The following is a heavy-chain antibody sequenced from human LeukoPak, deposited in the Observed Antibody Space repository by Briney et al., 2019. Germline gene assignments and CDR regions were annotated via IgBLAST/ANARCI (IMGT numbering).Heavy chain of an antibody. V-gene: IGHV4-39*01. D-gene: IGHD1/OR15-1a*01. Sequence: SETLSLTCTVSGGSLSSSSYYWGWIRQPPGEGLEWIGGIYYSGSTYYNPSLKRRVTISVDTSKNQFYLKLSSVTAADTAVYYCARHQGARNNGWFDPWGQGTLVTVSS. CDR3: ARHQGARNNGWFDP. CDR1: GGSLSSSSYY. J-gene: IGHJ5*02. CDR2: IYYSGST.